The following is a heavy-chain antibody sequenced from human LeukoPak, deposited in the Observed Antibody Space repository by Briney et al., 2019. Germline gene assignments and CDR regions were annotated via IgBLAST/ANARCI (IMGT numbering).Heavy chain of an antibody. CDR1: GYTFTSYG. D-gene: IGHD6-13*01. CDR2: ISVYNGNT. V-gene: IGHV1-18*01. J-gene: IGHJ6*03. CDR3: ARESAADAYGGTYYYYMDV. Sequence: ASVKVSCKASGYTFTSYGINWVRQAPGQGLEWMGWISVYNGNTLYAQRLQGRVTMTTDTSTSTAYMELSSLRSEDTAVYYCARESAADAYGGTYYYYMDVWGKGTTVTVSS.